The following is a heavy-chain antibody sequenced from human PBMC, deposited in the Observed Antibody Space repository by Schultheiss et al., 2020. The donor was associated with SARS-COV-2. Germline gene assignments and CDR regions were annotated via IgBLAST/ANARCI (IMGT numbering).Heavy chain of an antibody. CDR2: IDYSGTT. D-gene: IGHD3-22*01. V-gene: IGHV4-31*03. Sequence: SETLSLTCTVSGYSISSGGYYWSWTRHHPGKGLEYIGYIDYSGTTYYNPSLKSRVTISVDTSKNQFSLKLRSVTAADTAVYYCATYRAYYYDRWGHGTLVTVSS. J-gene: IGHJ4*01. CDR1: GYSISSGGYY. CDR3: ATYRAYYYDR.